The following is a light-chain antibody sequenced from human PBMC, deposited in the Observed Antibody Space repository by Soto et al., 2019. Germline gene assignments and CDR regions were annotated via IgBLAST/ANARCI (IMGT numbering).Light chain of an antibody. CDR3: QQYNPYSRT. CDR2: DAS. CDR1: QSISIW. Sequence: DIQMTQSPSTLSASVGDRVTITCRASQSISIWLAWYQQKPGKAPELLIYDASSLESGVPSRFSGSGSGTEFTLTVSSLQPDDFATYYCQQYNPYSRTFGQGTKVDIK. V-gene: IGKV1-5*01. J-gene: IGKJ1*01.